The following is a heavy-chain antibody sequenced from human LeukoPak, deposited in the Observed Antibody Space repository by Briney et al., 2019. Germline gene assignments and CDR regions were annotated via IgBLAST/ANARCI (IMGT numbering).Heavy chain of an antibody. Sequence: SETLSLTCTVSGGSISSGGYYWSWIRQHPGKGLEWIGYIYYSGSTNYNPSLKSRVIISVDTSKTQFSLKLSSVTAADTAVYYCARAGMYYYMDVWGKGTTVTVSS. CDR2: IYYSGST. J-gene: IGHJ6*03. CDR3: ARAGMYYYMDV. CDR1: GGSISSGGYY. V-gene: IGHV4-61*08.